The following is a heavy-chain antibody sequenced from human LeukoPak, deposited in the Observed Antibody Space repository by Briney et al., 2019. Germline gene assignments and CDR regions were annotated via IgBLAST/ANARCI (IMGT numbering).Heavy chain of an antibody. J-gene: IGHJ4*02. CDR2: ISYDGSNK. Sequence: PGRSLRLSCAASGFTFSSYGMHWVRRAPGKGLEWVAVISYDGSNKYYADSVKGRFTISRDNSKNTLYLQMNSLRAEDTAVYYCAKDRLRGAYFDYWGQGTLVTVSS. CDR3: AKDRLRGAYFDY. CDR1: GFTFSSYG. D-gene: IGHD5-12*01. V-gene: IGHV3-30*18.